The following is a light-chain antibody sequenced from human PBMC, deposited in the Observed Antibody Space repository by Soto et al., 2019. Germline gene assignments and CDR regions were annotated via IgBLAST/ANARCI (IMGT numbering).Light chain of an antibody. J-gene: IGLJ3*02. Sequence: QSVLTQPASVSGSPGQSITISCTGTSSDIGSYNLVSWYQQHPGKAPKLMIYEDSKRPSGVSNRFSGSKSGNTASLTISGLQAEDEADYHCCSYAGSSAWVFGGGTKLTVL. V-gene: IGLV2-23*01. CDR3: CSYAGSSAWV. CDR2: EDS. CDR1: SSDIGSYNL.